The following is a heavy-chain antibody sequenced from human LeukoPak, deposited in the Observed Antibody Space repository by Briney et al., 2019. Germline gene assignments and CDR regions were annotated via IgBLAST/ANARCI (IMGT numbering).Heavy chain of an antibody. Sequence: PSETLSLTCTVSGGSISGSNYYWGWIRQPPGKGLEWIGSIYYSGTTYYNPSLKSRVTISVDTSKDQFSLKLTSVTAADTAVYYCARDRIGSGYHGGDAFDIWGQGAMVTVSS. J-gene: IGHJ3*02. CDR3: ARDRIGSGYHGGDAFDI. CDR2: IYYSGTT. D-gene: IGHD5-12*01. CDR1: GGSISGSNYY. V-gene: IGHV4-39*07.